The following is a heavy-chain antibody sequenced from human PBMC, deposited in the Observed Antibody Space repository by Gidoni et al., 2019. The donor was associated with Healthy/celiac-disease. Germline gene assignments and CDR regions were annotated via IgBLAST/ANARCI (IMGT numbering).Heavy chain of an antibody. CDR2: ISAYNGNT. CDR3: ARDGITGTSGGDWFDP. J-gene: IGHJ5*02. CDR1: GYTFPSYG. Sequence: QVQLVRSGAEVKKPGASVTLSCQASGYTFPSYGISWVQRAPGQGREWMGWISAYNGNTNYAQKLQGRVTMTTDTSTSTAYMELRSLRSDDTAVYYCARDGITGTSGGDWFDPWGQGTLVTVSS. D-gene: IGHD1-20*01. V-gene: IGHV1-18*01.